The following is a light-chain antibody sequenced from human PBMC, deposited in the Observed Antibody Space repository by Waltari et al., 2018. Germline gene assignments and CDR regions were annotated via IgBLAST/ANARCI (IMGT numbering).Light chain of an antibody. CDR2: LAS. CDR1: QTVLYSATNKNY. V-gene: IGKV4-1*01. Sequence: DIVMTQSPDSLAVSLGERATINCKSSQTVLYSATNKNYLTWYQHKPGQPPKLLISLASIRESGVPDRVTGSGSGTDFTLTISSLQAEDVAVYYCQQHYTTPWTFGQGTKVEIK. CDR3: QQHYTTPWT. J-gene: IGKJ1*01.